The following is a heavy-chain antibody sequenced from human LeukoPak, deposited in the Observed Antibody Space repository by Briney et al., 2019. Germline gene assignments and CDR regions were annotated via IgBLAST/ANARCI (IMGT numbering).Heavy chain of an antibody. CDR2: INWNGGST. V-gene: IGHV3-20*04. D-gene: IGHD2-2*01. CDR3: ARVVGRNWFDP. Sequence: TGGFLRLSCAASGFTFDDYGMSWVRQAPGKGLEWVSGINWNGGSTGYADSVKGRFTISRDNAKNSLYLQMNSLRAEDTALYYCARVVGRNWFDPWGQGTLVTVSS. CDR1: GFTFDDYG. J-gene: IGHJ5*02.